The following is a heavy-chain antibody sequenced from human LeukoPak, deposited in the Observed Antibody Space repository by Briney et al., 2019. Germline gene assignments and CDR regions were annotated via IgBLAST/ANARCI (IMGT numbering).Heavy chain of an antibody. CDR2: INHSGST. Sequence: SETLSLTCAVYGGSFSGYYWSWIRQPPGKGLEWIGEINHSGSTNYNPSLKSRVTISVDTSKNQFSLNLNSVTAADTAVYYCARGGPYSSSWHFDPWGQGTLVTVSS. CDR1: GGSFSGYY. V-gene: IGHV4-34*01. J-gene: IGHJ5*02. D-gene: IGHD6-13*01. CDR3: ARGGPYSSSWHFDP.